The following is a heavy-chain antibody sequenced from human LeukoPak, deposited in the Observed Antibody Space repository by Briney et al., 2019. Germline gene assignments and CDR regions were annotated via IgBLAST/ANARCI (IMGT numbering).Heavy chain of an antibody. CDR3: ARLCSYGYFDY. J-gene: IGHJ4*02. CDR1: GYTFTNYD. V-gene: IGHV1-18*01. Sequence: ASVKVSCKTSGYTFTNYDIYWVRQAPGQGLECMGWISGYTGDTKYAQILQGRFTVTTDTSTSTAYMELRSLRSDDTAVYYCARLCSYGYFDYWGQGTLVTVSS. CDR2: ISGYTGDT. D-gene: IGHD5-18*01.